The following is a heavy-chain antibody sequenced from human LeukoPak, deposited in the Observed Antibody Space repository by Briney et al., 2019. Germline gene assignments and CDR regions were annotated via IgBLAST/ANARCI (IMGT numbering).Heavy chain of an antibody. CDR1: GYTFTSYG. D-gene: IGHD5-24*01. CDR2: ISAYNGNT. J-gene: IGHJ4*02. Sequence: ASVKVSCKASGYTFTSYGISWVRQAPGQGLEWMGWISAYNGNTNYAQKLQGRVTMTTDTSTSTAYMGLRSLRSDDTAVYYCARARRGVEMATIFEYWGQGTLVTVSS. V-gene: IGHV1-18*01. CDR3: ARARRGVEMATIFEY.